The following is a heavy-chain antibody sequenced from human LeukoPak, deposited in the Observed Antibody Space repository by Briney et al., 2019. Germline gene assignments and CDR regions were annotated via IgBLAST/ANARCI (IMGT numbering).Heavy chain of an antibody. D-gene: IGHD3-22*01. CDR2: IIPIFGTA. CDR1: GGTFSSYA. J-gene: IGHJ5*02. Sequence: SVKVSCKASGGTFSSYAISWMRQAPGQGLEWMGRIIPIFGTANYAQKFQGRVTITTDESTSTAYMELSSLRSEDTAVYYCARDSPYYYDSSPNWFDPWGQGTLVTVSS. V-gene: IGHV1-69*05. CDR3: ARDSPYYYDSSPNWFDP.